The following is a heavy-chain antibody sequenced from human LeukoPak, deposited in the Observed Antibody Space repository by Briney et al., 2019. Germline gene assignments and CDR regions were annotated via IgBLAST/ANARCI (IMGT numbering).Heavy chain of an antibody. J-gene: IGHJ4*02. CDR3: ARDQAMVRGVITVDY. CDR2: ISSSGSTI. V-gene: IGHV3-48*03. D-gene: IGHD3-10*01. CDR1: GFTFSK. Sequence: GGSLRLSCAASGFTFSKMNWVRQAPGKGLEWVSYISSSGSTIYYADSVKGRFTISRDNAKNSLYLQMNSLRAEDTAVYYCARDQAMVRGVITVDYWGQGTLVTVSS.